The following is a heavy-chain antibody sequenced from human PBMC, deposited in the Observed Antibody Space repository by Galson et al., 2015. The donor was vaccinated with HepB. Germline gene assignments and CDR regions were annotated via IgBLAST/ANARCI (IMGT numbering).Heavy chain of an antibody. D-gene: IGHD3-22*01. Sequence: SLRLSCAASGFTFSNAWMSWVRQAPGEGLEWVGRIKSKSDGGTTDYAAPVKGRFTISRDDSKNTLYLQMNSLKTEDTAVYYCTTVGTYYYDSSGYSFDYWGQGTLVTVSS. CDR2: IKSKSDGGTT. CDR1: GFTFSNAW. J-gene: IGHJ4*02. V-gene: IGHV3-15*01. CDR3: TTVGTYYYDSSGYSFDY.